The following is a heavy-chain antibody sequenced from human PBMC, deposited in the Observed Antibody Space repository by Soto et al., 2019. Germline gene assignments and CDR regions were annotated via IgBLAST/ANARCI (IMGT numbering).Heavy chain of an antibody. CDR1: GGSFSGYY. J-gene: IGHJ6*02. CDR2: INHSGST. V-gene: IGHV4-34*01. D-gene: IGHD2-2*02. Sequence: PSETLSLTCAVYGGSFSGYYWSWIRQPPGKGLEWIGEINHSGSTNYNPSLKSRVTISVDTSKNQFSLKLSSVTAADTAVYYCARGDCSSTSCYRGMDYYYGMDVWGQGTTVTVSS. CDR3: ARGDCSSTSCYRGMDYYYGMDV.